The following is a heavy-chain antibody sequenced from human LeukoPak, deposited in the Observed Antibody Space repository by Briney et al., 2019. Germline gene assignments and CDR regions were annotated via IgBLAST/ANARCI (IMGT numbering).Heavy chain of an antibody. CDR1: GFTFSNAW. CDR2: INIKRDGGTS. Sequence: PGGSLRLSCAASGFTFSNAWMSWVRQPPGKGLEWVGRINIKRDGGTSDYAAPVNGRFTISRDDSKNTVYLQMNSLKTDDTAVYYCNIYYYDHVWGPSHWGQGTLVTVSS. J-gene: IGHJ4*02. V-gene: IGHV3-15*01. CDR3: NIYYYDHVWGPSH. D-gene: IGHD3-16*01.